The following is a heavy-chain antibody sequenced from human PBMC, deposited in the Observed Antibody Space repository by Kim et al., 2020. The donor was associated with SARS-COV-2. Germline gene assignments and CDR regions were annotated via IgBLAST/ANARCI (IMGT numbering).Heavy chain of an antibody. CDR3: ARRHNVEGIDY. D-gene: IGHD2-8*01. V-gene: IGHV4-39*01. CDR2: TT. Sequence: TTYYNPSRKGRVTISVDTSKNQFSLKLTSVTAADTAVYYCARRHNVEGIDYWGQGTLLTVSS. J-gene: IGHJ4*02.